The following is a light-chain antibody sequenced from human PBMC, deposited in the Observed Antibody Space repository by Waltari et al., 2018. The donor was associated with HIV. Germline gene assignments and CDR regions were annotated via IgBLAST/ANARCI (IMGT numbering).Light chain of an antibody. CDR1: QSVFYSSNNKDY. V-gene: IGKV4-1*01. CDR2: WAS. Sequence: IVLTQSPDSLSVSLGGWATINCTSSQSVFYSSNNKDYLAWYQVRPGQPPNLLIYWASTRESGVPDRFSGSGSGTNFTLTITSLQAEDVATYYCHQYFNTPLTFGGGTTVEI. CDR3: HQYFNTPLT. J-gene: IGKJ4*01.